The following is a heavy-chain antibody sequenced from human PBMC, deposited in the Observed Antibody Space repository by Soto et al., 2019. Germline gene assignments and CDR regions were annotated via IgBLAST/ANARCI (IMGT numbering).Heavy chain of an antibody. D-gene: IGHD3-10*01. CDR1: GYTFTSYY. CDR2: INPSGGST. CDR3: AANYYGSGSSQDYYYGMDV. J-gene: IGHJ6*02. Sequence: ASVKVSCKASGYTFTSYYMHWVRQAPGQGLEWMGIINPSGGSTSYAQKFQGRVTMTRDTSTSTVYMELSSLRSEVTAVYYCAANYYGSGSSQDYYYGMDVWGQGTTVTVSS. V-gene: IGHV1-46*01.